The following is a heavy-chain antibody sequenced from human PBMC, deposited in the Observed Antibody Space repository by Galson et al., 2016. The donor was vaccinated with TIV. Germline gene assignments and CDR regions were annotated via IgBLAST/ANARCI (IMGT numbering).Heavy chain of an antibody. CDR3: ARVPPAGHHWYFDL. D-gene: IGHD2-15*01. J-gene: IGHJ2*01. Sequence: LSLTCSVSGGSISSGNYHWSWIRQPAGKGLEWIGRIHTSGITNYNPSLKNRVTLSADTSENQFSLKLDSVTAADTAVYYCARVPPAGHHWYFDLWGRGTLVTVSS. CDR1: GGSISSGNYH. CDR2: IHTSGIT. V-gene: IGHV4-61*02.